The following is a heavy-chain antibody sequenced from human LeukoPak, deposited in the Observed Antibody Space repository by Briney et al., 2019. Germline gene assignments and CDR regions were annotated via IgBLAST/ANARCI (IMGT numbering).Heavy chain of an antibody. CDR3: ATSRGSWPDYFDY. CDR1: GFTFSSYS. Sequence: GGSLRLSCAASGFTFSSYSFNWVRQAPGKGLEWVSYISRTTSYADSVKGRFTISRDNAKNSLYLQMNSLRAEDTAVYYCATSRGSWPDYFDYWGQGTLVTVSS. J-gene: IGHJ4*02. D-gene: IGHD6-13*01. V-gene: IGHV3-48*04. CDR2: ISRTT.